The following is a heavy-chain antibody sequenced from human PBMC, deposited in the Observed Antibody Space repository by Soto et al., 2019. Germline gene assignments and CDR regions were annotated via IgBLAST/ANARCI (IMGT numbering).Heavy chain of an antibody. CDR2: INHSGST. V-gene: IGHV4-34*01. Sequence: SETLSLTCAVYGGSFSCYYWSWIRQPPGKGLEWIGEINHSGSTNYNPSLKSRVTISVDTSKNQFSLKLSSVTAADTAVYYCARGRGKYYYGSGSYFYYYMDVWGKGTTVTVSS. CDR3: ARGRGKYYYGSGSYFYYYMDV. CDR1: GGSFSCYY. J-gene: IGHJ6*03. D-gene: IGHD3-10*01.